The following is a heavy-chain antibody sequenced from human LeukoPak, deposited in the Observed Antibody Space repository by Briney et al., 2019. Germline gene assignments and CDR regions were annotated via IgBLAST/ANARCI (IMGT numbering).Heavy chain of an antibody. CDR3: ARGWGIEIVLMVYATDY. J-gene: IGHJ4*02. Sequence: GASVKVSCKASGYTFTSYYMHWVRQAPGQGLEWMGIINPSGGSTSYAQKFQGRVTMTRDTSTSTVYMELSSLRSEDTAVYYCARGWGIEIVLMVYATDYWGQGTLVTVSS. V-gene: IGHV1-46*01. CDR2: INPSGGST. CDR1: GYTFTSYY. D-gene: IGHD2-8*01.